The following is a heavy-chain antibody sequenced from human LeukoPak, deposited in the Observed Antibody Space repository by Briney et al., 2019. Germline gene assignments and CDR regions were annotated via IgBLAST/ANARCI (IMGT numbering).Heavy chain of an antibody. CDR2: IYYSGST. V-gene: IGHV4-39*07. Sequence: SETLSLTCTVSGGSISSSSYYWGWIRQPPGKGLEWIGSIYYSGSTYYNPSLKSRVTISVDTSKNQFSLKLSSVTAADTAVYYCARDRYSYGRDAFDIWGQGTMVTVSS. J-gene: IGHJ3*02. CDR3: ARDRYSYGRDAFDI. D-gene: IGHD5-18*01. CDR1: GGSISSSSYY.